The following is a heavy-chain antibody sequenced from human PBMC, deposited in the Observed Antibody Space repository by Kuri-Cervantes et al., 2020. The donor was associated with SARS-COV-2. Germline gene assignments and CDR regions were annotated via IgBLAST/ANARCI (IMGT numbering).Heavy chain of an antibody. CDR3: SVLDFWSGYYNDY. CDR1: GFTFSSYA. Sequence: GESLKISCAASGFTFSSYAMHWVRQAPGKGLEWVAVISYDGSNKYYADSVKGRFTISRDNFKNTLYLQMNSLRAEDTAVYYCSVLDFWSGYYNDYWGQGTLVTVSS. CDR2: ISYDGSNK. V-gene: IGHV3-30-3*01. J-gene: IGHJ4*02. D-gene: IGHD3-3*01.